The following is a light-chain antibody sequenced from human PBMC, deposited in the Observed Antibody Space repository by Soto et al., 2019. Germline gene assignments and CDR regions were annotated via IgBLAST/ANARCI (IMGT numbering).Light chain of an antibody. CDR3: KQRDSWHIT. CDR2: GAT. V-gene: IGKV3D-20*02. CDR1: QSLSNNF. Sequence: EVVLTQSPGTLSLSPGEGDTLSCRASQSLSNNFLAWYQQKPGQAPRLLIYGATSRATGVPDRFSGSGSGTDFTLTINRLETEDLAVYYCKQRDSWHITFGQGTRLEIK. J-gene: IGKJ5*01.